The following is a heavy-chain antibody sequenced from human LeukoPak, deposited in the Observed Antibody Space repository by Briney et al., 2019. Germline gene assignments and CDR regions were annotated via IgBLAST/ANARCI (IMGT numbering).Heavy chain of an antibody. J-gene: IGHJ4*02. D-gene: IGHD3-16*02. CDR1: GGSFSGYY. CDR3: ARSHDHLWGNYPDY. V-gene: IGHV4-34*01. Sequence: SETLSLTCAVYGGSFSGYYWSWIRRPPGKGLEWIGEINHSGSTNYNPSHKSRVTISVDTSKNQFSLRLNSVTAADTAMYYCARSHDHLWGNYPDYWGQGTLITVSS. CDR2: INHSGST.